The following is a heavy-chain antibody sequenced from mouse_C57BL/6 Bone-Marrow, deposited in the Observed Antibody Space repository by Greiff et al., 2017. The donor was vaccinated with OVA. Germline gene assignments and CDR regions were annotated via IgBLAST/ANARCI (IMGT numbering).Heavy chain of an antibody. CDR2: ISSGGSYT. V-gene: IGHV5-6*01. J-gene: IGHJ1*03. D-gene: IGHD1-1*01. Sequence: EVQLVESGGDLVKPGGSLKLSCAASGFTFSSYGMSWVRQTPDKRLEWVANISSGGSYTYYPARVKGRFTISRDNAKNTLYLQRISLKTEDTAMYYCARQGCYGSSDWWYFDDWGTGTTVTVSA. CDR1: GFTFSSYG. CDR3: ARQGCYGSSDWWYFDD.